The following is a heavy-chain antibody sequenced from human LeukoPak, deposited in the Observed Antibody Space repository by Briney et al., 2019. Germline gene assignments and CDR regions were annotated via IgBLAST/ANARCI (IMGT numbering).Heavy chain of an antibody. V-gene: IGHV1-2*06. CDR2: INPNSGGT. CDR1: GYTFTYYY. D-gene: IGHD6-19*01. Sequence: ASVKVSCKASGYTFTYYYMHWVRQAPGQELGWMGRINPNSGGTNYAQNFQGRVTMTRDTSISTAYMELSRLRSDDTAVYYCARDYSSGWYGDYWGQGTLVTVSS. J-gene: IGHJ4*02. CDR3: ARDYSSGWYGDY.